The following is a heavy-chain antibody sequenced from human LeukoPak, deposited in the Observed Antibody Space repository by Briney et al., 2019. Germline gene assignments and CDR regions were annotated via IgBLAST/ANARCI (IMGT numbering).Heavy chain of an antibody. CDR2: IRYDGSNK. D-gene: IGHD1-7*01. J-gene: IGHJ4*02. V-gene: IGHV3-30*02. CDR1: GFTFSGYG. Sequence: GGSLRLSCAASGFTFSGYGMHWVRQAPGKGLEWVAFIRYDGSNKYYADSVKGRFTISRDNSKNTLYLQMNSLRAEDTAVYYCAKGGRITGTLDYWGQGTLVTVSS. CDR3: AKGGRITGTLDY.